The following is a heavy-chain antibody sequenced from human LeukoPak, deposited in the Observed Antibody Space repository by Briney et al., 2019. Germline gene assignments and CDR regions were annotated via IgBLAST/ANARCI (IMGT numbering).Heavy chain of an antibody. J-gene: IGHJ4*02. Sequence: ASVTVSYKASGYTFTSYGISWVRQAPGQGLEWMGWISAYNGNTNYAQKLQGRVTMTTDTSTSTAYMELRSLRSDDTAVYYCARERAYYDFSLEFASWGQGTLVTVSS. CDR1: GYTFTSYG. D-gene: IGHD3-3*01. V-gene: IGHV1-18*01. CDR3: ARERAYYDFSLEFAS. CDR2: ISAYNGNT.